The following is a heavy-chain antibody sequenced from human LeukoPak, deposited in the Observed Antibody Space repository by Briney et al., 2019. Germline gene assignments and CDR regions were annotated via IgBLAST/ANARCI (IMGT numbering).Heavy chain of an antibody. V-gene: IGHV3-23*01. CDR3: ARHSRGRWYVFDY. D-gene: IGHD6-13*01. Sequence: GGSLTLSCAASGFTFSSYAMSWVRQAPGKGLEWVSGISGSGGNTYYSDSMKGQFTITRDNSNNTLYLLMNSLRAEDTAVYYCARHSRGRWYVFDYWGQGTLVTVSS. J-gene: IGHJ4*02. CDR2: ISGSGGNT. CDR1: GFTFSSYA.